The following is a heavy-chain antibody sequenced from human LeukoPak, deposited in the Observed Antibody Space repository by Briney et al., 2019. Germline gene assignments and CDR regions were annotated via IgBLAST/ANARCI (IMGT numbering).Heavy chain of an antibody. CDR1: GFPFSSYP. CDR2: ISYDGNNK. CDR3: ASAATATVDY. Sequence: GGSLRLSCAASGFPFSSYPVHWVRQAPGKGLEWVALISYDGNNKYYADSVKGRFTISRDNSKNTLYLQMNSLRPDDTAMYSCASAATATVDYWGQGTLVAVSS. V-gene: IGHV3-30*01. D-gene: IGHD1-1*01. J-gene: IGHJ4*02.